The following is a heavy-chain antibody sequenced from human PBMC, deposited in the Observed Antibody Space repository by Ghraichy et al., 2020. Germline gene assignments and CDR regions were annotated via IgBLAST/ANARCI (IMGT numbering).Heavy chain of an antibody. CDR3: ARGLAAMVTLGKLFDY. V-gene: IGHV4-34*01. CDR2: INHSGST. D-gene: IGHD5-18*01. CDR1: GGSFSGYY. J-gene: IGHJ4*02. Sequence: SETLSLTCAVYGGSFSGYYWSWIRQPPGKGLEWIGEINHSGSTNYNPSLKSRVTISVDTSKNQFSLKLSSVTAADTAVYYCARGLAAMVTLGKLFDYWGQGTLVTVSS.